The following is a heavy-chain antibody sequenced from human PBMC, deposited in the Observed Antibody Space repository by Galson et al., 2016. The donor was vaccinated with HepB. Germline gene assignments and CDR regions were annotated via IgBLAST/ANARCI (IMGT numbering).Heavy chain of an antibody. CDR3: ARGEGYNLY. Sequence: SETLSLTCTVSGVSISSYYWSWFRQPPEKGLEWIGYAFYSGITNYNPSLKSRVTISIDTSKNQFSLKLSFVTAADTAVYYCARGEGYNLYWGQGTLVTVSS. V-gene: IGHV4-59*08. D-gene: IGHD5-24*01. J-gene: IGHJ4*02. CDR2: AFYSGIT. CDR1: GVSISSYY.